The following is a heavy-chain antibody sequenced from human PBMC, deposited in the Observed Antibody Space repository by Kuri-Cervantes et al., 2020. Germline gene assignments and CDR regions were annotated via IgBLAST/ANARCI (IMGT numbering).Heavy chain of an antibody. CDR1: GGSISSYY. V-gene: IGHV4-4*07. CDR3: ARAALVGATWLYFDL. CDR2: IYTSGST. Sequence: SGTLSLSCTVSGGSISSYYWSWIRQPAGKGLELIGRIYTSGSTNYNPSLKSRVTMSVDTSKNQFSLKLSSVTAAATAVYYCARAALVGATWLYFDLWGRGTLVTVSS. J-gene: IGHJ2*01. D-gene: IGHD1-26*01.